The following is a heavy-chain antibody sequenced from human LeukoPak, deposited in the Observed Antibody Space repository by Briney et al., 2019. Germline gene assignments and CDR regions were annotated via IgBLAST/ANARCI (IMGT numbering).Heavy chain of an antibody. CDR2: ISYDGSNK. D-gene: IGHD2-2*03. CDR1: GFTFSGYA. J-gene: IGHJ4*02. V-gene: IGHV3-30-3*01. Sequence: GGSLRLSCAASGFTFSGYAMHWVRQAPGKGLHWVAVISYDGSNKYYVDSVKGRFTISRDNSKNTLYLQLNSLRPEDTALYYCARDGYCSSTGCSAYFFDSWGQGTLVTVSS. CDR3: ARDGYCSSTGCSAYFFDS.